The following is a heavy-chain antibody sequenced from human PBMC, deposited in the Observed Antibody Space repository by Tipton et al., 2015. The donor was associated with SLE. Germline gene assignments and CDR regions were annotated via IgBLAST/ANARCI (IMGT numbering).Heavy chain of an antibody. CDR2: MYYSGNT. V-gene: IGHV4-39*07. Sequence: TLSLTCTVSGVSISSRTYYWGWIRQPPGKGLEWIGSMYYSGNTYYNPSFKSRVTISVDTSRNQLSLNLNSVTAADTAVYYCVGGVDGIVGEHWGQGTLVPVPS. CDR3: VGGVDGIVGEH. J-gene: IGHJ1*01. CDR1: GVSISSRTYY. D-gene: IGHD5-24*01.